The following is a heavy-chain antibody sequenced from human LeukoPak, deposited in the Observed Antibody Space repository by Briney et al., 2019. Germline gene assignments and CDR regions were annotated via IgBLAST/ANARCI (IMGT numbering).Heavy chain of an antibody. CDR3: AKPSVTDLDAFDI. V-gene: IGHV3-30*18. CDR2: ISYDGSNK. Sequence: GGSLRLSCAASGFTLSSNGMHWVRQAPGKGLEWVAVISYDGSNKYYADSVKGRFTISRDNSKNTLYLQMNSLRAEDTAVYYCAKPSVTDLDAFDIWGQGTMVTVSS. J-gene: IGHJ3*02. CDR1: GFTLSSNG. D-gene: IGHD4-17*01.